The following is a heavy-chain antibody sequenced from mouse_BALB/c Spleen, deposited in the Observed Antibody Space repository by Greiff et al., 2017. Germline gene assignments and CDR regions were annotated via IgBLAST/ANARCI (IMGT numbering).Heavy chain of an antibody. D-gene: IGHD2-4*01. CDR1: GYTFTSYY. J-gene: IGHJ3*01. CDR3: ARGGYDYDEAPFAY. Sequence: QVQLQQSGPELVKPGASVRISCKASGYTFTSYYIHWVKQRPGQGLEWIGWIYPGNVNTKYNEKFKGKATLTADKSSSTAYMQLSSLTSEDSAVYFCARGGYDYDEAPFAYWGQGTLVTVSA. CDR2: IYPGNVNT. V-gene: IGHV1S56*01.